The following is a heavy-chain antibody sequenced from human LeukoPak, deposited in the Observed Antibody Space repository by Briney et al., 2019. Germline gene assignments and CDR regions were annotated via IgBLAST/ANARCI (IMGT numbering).Heavy chain of an antibody. Sequence: SETLSLTCAVSGYSISSGYYWGWIRQPPGKGLEWIGSIYHSGSTYYNPSLKSRVTISVDTSKDQFSLKLSSATAADTAVYYCARRIAVAAKGPNWFDPWGQGTLVTVSS. J-gene: IGHJ5*02. CDR3: ARRIAVAAKGPNWFDP. D-gene: IGHD6-19*01. CDR1: GYSISSGYY. V-gene: IGHV4-38-2*01. CDR2: IYHSGST.